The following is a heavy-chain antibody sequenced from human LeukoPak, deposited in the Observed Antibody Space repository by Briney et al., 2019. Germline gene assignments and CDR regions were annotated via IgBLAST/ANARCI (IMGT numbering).Heavy chain of an antibody. CDR2: ISAYNGNT. J-gene: IGHJ4*02. CDR1: GYTFTSYG. D-gene: IGHD3-22*01. Sequence: GASVKVSCKASGYTFTSYGISWVRQAPGQGLEWMGWISAYNGNTNYAQKLQGRVTMTTDTSTSTAYMELRSLRSDDTAAYYCAKSTLPYYYDSSGYYFDYGGQGTLVTVSS. V-gene: IGHV1-18*01. CDR3: AKSTLPYYYDSSGYYFDY.